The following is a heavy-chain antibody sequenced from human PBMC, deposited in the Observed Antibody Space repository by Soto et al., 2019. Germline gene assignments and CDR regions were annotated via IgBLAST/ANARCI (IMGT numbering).Heavy chain of an antibody. CDR3: TKGSHYDILTAYHAFDF. D-gene: IGHD3-9*01. J-gene: IGHJ4*02. CDR1: GFTCINYG. V-gene: IGHV3-23*01. CDR2: ISGGGGGT. Sequence: GVLLRLSCGASGFTCINYGVNWVRHAPGKGLEWVSGISGGGGGTHYTDSVKGRFTISRDNSKNTVFLQMNSLRAEDTAVYFCTKGSHYDILTAYHAFDFWGPGTLVTVSS.